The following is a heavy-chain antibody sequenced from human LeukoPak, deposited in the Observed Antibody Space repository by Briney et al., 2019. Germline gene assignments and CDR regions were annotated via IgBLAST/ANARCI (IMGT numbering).Heavy chain of an antibody. D-gene: IGHD6-13*01. CDR1: GFIFSSHW. CDR2: IEQDGSGK. Sequence: GGSLRLSCAASGFIFSSHWMTWVRQAPGKGLEWVADIEQDGSGKNYVDSVKGPFTVSRDNAKNSLYLQMNSLRADDTAVYDCARDRTAAAGTPRDFDYWGQGTLVTVSS. CDR3: ARDRTAAAGTPRDFDY. V-gene: IGHV3-7*03. J-gene: IGHJ4*02.